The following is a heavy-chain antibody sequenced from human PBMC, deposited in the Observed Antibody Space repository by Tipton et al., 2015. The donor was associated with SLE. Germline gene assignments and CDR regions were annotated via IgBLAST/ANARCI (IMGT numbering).Heavy chain of an antibody. CDR2: IYHSGNT. CDR1: GGSISSYY. V-gene: IGHV4-59*01. D-gene: IGHD6-13*01. J-gene: IGHJ6*02. Sequence: TLSLTCTVSGGSISSYYWSWIRQPPGKGLEWIGYIYHSGNTNYKPSLYGRVSMSIDTSSNQFSLNLRSVTAADTAVYYCARGVLSSSWTLDGMDVWGQGTTVTVSS. CDR3: ARGVLSSSWTLDGMDV.